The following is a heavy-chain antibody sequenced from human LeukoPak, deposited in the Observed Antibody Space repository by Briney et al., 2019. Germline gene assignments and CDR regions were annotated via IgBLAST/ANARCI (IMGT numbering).Heavy chain of an antibody. Sequence: ASVKVSCKASGYTFTSYGISWVRQAPGQGLEWMGWISAYNGNTNYAQKLQGRVTMTTDTSTSTAYMELRSLRSDDTAVYYCARVTRGRYHYYYYYYMDVWGKGTTVTVSS. CDR1: GYTFTSYG. CDR3: ARVTRGRYHYYYYYYMDV. V-gene: IGHV1-18*01. CDR2: ISAYNGNT. J-gene: IGHJ6*03. D-gene: IGHD3-9*01.